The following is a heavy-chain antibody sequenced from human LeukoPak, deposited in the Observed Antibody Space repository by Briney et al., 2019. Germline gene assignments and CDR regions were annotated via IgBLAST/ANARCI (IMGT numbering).Heavy chain of an antibody. CDR2: ISGSGGST. Sequence: GGSLRLSCAASGFTFSSYAMSWVRQAPGKGLEWVSAISGSGGSTYYADSVKGRFTISRDNSKNTLYLQMNSLRAEDTAVYYCAKTGELDFGPPAYYFDYWGQGTLVTVSS. V-gene: IGHV3-23*01. CDR3: AKTGELDFGPPAYYFDY. CDR1: GFTFSSYA. J-gene: IGHJ4*02. D-gene: IGHD1-26*01.